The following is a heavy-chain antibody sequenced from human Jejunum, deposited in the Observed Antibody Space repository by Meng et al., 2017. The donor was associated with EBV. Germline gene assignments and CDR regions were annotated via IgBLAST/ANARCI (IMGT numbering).Heavy chain of an antibody. CDR3: ARDKRGAGYCHDY. V-gene: IGHV3-20*01. Sequence: DVPVVVSGGGVVRPVGALRLSRVASGFTLEDYGMNWVRQAPGKGHECVATINWDGRKTGYAVSVKGRLTISRDNAKNSLYLQMNSLRAEDTALYHCARDKRGAGYCHDYWGQGTLVTVSS. D-gene: IGHD2-2*03. CDR2: INWDGRKT. J-gene: IGHJ4*02. CDR1: GFTLEDYG.